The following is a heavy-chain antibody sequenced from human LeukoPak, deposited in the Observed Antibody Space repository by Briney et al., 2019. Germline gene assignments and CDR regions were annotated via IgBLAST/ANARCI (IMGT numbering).Heavy chain of an antibody. D-gene: IGHD3-22*01. CDR1: GFTFSSYA. J-gene: IGHJ3*02. Sequence: GGSLRLSYAPSGFTFSSYAMSWVRQAPGKGLEWVAVISGGGSGTYYADSVRGRFTISRDNSKNTVYLQMNSLSAEDTAIYYCAKAVGSSGYFSRDAFDIWGQGTMVTVSS. CDR3: AKAVGSSGYFSRDAFDI. CDR2: ISGGGSGT. V-gene: IGHV3-23*01.